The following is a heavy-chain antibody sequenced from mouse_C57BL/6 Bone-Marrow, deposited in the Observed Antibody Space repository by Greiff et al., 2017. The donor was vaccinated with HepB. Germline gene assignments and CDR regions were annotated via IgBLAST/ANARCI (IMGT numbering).Heavy chain of an antibody. V-gene: IGHV14-4*01. Sequence: VQLKESGAELVRPGASVKLSCTASGFNIKDDYMHWVKQRPEQGLEWIGWIDPENGDTEYASKFQGKATITADTSSNTAYLQLSSLTSEDTAVYYCTTAVVPDYWGQGTTLTVSS. D-gene: IGHD1-1*01. CDR2: IDPENGDT. CDR3: TTAVVPDY. J-gene: IGHJ2*01. CDR1: GFNIKDDY.